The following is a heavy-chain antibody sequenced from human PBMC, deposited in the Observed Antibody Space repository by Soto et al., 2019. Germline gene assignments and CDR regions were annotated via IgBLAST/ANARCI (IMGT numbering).Heavy chain of an antibody. D-gene: IGHD2-2*01. CDR2: ISSSSSYI. J-gene: IGHJ3*02. CDR1: GFTFSSYS. Sequence: GGSLRLSCAASGFTFSSYSMNWVRQAPGKGLEWVSSISSSSSYIYYADSVKGRFTISRDNAKNSLYLQMNSLRAEDTAVYYCASIVVVPAAKFFDIWGQGTMVTVSS. V-gene: IGHV3-21*01. CDR3: ASIVVVPAAKFFDI.